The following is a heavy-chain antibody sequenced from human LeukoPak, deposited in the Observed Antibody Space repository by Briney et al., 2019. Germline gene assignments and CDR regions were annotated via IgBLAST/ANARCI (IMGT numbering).Heavy chain of an antibody. D-gene: IGHD6-19*01. J-gene: IGHJ3*02. CDR2: LSGSGDST. V-gene: IGHV3-23*01. CDR3: AKASRGWQNDAFDI. Sequence: PGGSLRLSCAASGFTFSNYAMTWVRQAPGKGLEWVSVLSGSGDSTYYADSVKGRFTISRDNFKNTLYLQMNSLRAEDTAVYYCAKASRGWQNDAFDIWGQGTMVTVSS. CDR1: GFTFSNYA.